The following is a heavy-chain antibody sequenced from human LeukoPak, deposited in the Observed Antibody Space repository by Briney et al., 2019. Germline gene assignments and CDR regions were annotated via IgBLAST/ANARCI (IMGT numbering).Heavy chain of an antibody. J-gene: IGHJ4*02. CDR1: GFTFSRSA. V-gene: IGHV3-23*01. D-gene: IGHD2-15*01. CDR2: ISNNGGYT. Sequence: GGSLRLSCAASGFTFSRSAMSWVRQAPGKGLEWVSAISNNGGYTYYADSVQGRFTISRDNSKSTLCLQMNSLRAEDTAVYYCAKQLGYCSDGSCYFPYWGQGTLVTVSS. CDR3: AKQLGYCSDGSCYFPY.